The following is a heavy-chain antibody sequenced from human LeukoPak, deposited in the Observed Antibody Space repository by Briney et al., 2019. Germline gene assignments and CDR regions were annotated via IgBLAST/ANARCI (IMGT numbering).Heavy chain of an antibody. J-gene: IGHJ5*02. CDR2: FDPEDGET. D-gene: IGHD5-24*01. V-gene: IGHV1-24*01. CDR3: ARAGDGYSAYNWFDP. Sequence: ASVKVSCKVSGYTLTELSMHWVRQAPGKGLEWMGGFDPEDGETIYAQKFQGRVTMTEDTSTDTAYMELSSLRSEDTAVYYCARAGDGYSAYNWFDPWGQGTLVTVSS. CDR1: GYTLTELS.